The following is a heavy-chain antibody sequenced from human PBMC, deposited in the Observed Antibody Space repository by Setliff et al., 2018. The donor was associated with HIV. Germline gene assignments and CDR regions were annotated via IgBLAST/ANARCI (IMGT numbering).Heavy chain of an antibody. CDR2: IYSSGST. Sequence: PLGTLSLTCTVSGGSISSYYWSWIRQPPGKGLEWLGHIYSSGSTNYNPALKSRVTISVDTSKNQFPLKLHSVNAADTAVYYCVRAYFGSGIYYWGQGTLVTVSS. J-gene: IGHJ4*02. CDR3: VRAYFGSGIYY. CDR1: GGSISSYY. V-gene: IGHV4-4*09. D-gene: IGHD3-10*01.